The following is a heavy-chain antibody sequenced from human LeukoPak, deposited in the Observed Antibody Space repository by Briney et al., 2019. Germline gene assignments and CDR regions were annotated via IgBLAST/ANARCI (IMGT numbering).Heavy chain of an antibody. CDR3: ARDSDDILTGYSLFDY. J-gene: IGHJ4*02. CDR1: GGSISSGSYY. Sequence: PSETLSLTCTVSGGSISSGSYYWSWIRQPAGKGLEWIGRIYTSGSTNYNPSLKSRVTISVDTSKNQFSLKLSSVTAADTAVYYCARDSDDILTGYSLFDYWGQGTLVTVSS. V-gene: IGHV4-61*02. CDR2: IYTSGST. D-gene: IGHD3-9*01.